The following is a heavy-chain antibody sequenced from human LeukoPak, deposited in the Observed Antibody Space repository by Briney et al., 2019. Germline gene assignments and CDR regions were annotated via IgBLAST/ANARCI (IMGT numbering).Heavy chain of an antibody. Sequence: ASMKVSCKASGYTFTGHYLHWVRQAPGQGLEWMGRINPNNGGASYAQKFQGRVTMTRDTSISTAYMELSGLISDDTAVYYCARDRGTSRITMKVVAENIFDYWGQGTLATVSS. J-gene: IGHJ4*02. CDR2: INPNNGGA. CDR1: GYTFTGHY. V-gene: IGHV1-2*06. CDR3: ARDRGTSRITMKVVAENIFDY. D-gene: IGHD3-22*01.